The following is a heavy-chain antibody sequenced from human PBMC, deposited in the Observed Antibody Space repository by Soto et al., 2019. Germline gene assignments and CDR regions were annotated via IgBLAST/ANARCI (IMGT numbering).Heavy chain of an antibody. D-gene: IGHD3-10*01. J-gene: IGHJ5*02. CDR1: GGSISSSSYY. CDR3: AVYYYGSGSSFDP. CDR2: IYYSGST. Sequence: PSETLSLTCIVSGGSISSSSYYWGWIRQPPGKGLEWIGSIYYSGSTYYNPSLKSRVTISVDTSKNQFSLKLSSVTAADPAVYYCAVYYYGSGSSFDPWGQGTLFTVSS. V-gene: IGHV4-39*01.